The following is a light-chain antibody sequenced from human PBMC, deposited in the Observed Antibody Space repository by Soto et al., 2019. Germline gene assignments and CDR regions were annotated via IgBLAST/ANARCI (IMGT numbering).Light chain of an antibody. CDR3: QAWDSSTVV. CDR1: KLGDKY. Sequence: SYELTQPPSVSVSPGQTASITCSGDKLGDKYACWYQQKPGQSPVLVIYQDTQRPSGIPERFSGSNSGNTATLTISGTQAMDEADYYCQAWDSSTVVFGGGTTLTVL. V-gene: IGLV3-1*01. CDR2: QDT. J-gene: IGLJ2*01.